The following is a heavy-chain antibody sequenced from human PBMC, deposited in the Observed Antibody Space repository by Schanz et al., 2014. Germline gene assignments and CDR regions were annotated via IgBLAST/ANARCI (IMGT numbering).Heavy chain of an antibody. CDR2: IYYSGST. V-gene: IGHV4-59*01. J-gene: IGHJ6*02. D-gene: IGHD5-12*01. Sequence: QVQLQQSGPGLVKPSETLSLTCTFSGGSISNYYWSWIRQPPGKGLEWIGYIYYSGSTNYNPSLKSRVTISVDTSKNQFSLKLSSVTAADTAVYYCARAEINSGYARYYYGMDVWGQGTTVTVSS. CDR3: ARAEINSGYARYYYGMDV. CDR1: GGSISNYY.